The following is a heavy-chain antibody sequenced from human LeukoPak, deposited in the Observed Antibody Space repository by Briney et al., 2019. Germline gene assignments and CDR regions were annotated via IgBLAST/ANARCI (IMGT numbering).Heavy chain of an antibody. CDR3: ARTRWLQFYFDY. D-gene: IGHD5-24*01. J-gene: IGHJ4*02. V-gene: IGHV3-48*03. Sequence: GGSLRLSCAASGFSFSVYEMHWVRQAPGKGLEWISDIGSSGTTIYYADSVKGRFTISRDNSKNTLYLQMNSLRVEDTAVYYCARTRWLQFYFDYWGQGTLVTVSS. CDR2: IGSSGTTI. CDR1: GFSFSVYE.